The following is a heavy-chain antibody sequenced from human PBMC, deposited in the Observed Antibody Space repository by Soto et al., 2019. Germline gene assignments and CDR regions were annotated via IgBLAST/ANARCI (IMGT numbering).Heavy chain of an antibody. CDR2: IKTDGTYA. Sequence: EVQLVESGGALVQPGGSLRLSCAASGFTFSTYWMHWVRQAPGKGLLWVSRIKTDGTYATYADSVKGRFTISRDNAKNTLYLQMNSLRVEDAAVYYCDAGGSGYYANWGQGTLVTVSS. CDR3: DAGGSGYYAN. CDR1: GFTFSTYW. V-gene: IGHV3-74*01. J-gene: IGHJ4*02. D-gene: IGHD3-22*01.